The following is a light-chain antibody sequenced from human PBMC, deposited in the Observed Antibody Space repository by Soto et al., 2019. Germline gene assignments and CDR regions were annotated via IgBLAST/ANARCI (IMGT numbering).Light chain of an antibody. J-gene: IGKJ1*01. Sequence: EIVLTQSRGTLSLSPGERATRACRASQSVSSSHLAWYQQKPGQAPRLLIYGASSRATGIPDRFSGSGSGTDFTLTISRLEPEDFAVYYCQQYGSSPWTFGQGTKVEIK. CDR2: GAS. CDR3: QQYGSSPWT. CDR1: QSVSSSH. V-gene: IGKV3-20*01.